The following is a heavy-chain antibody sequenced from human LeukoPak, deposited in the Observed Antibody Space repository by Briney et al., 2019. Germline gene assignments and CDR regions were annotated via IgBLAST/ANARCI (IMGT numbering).Heavy chain of an antibody. V-gene: IGHV4-39*01. CDR2: VYYSGST. J-gene: IGHJ5*02. D-gene: IGHD3-10*01. CDR1: GGSISSSNYY. CDR3: ARPYHYNGSGKFDP. Sequence: SETLSLTCTVSGGSISSSNYYWGWIRQPPGKGLEWIGSVYYSGSTYYNPSLKSRVTISVDTSKNQFSLRLSSVTAADTAEYYCARPYHYNGSGKFDPWGQGTLVTVSS.